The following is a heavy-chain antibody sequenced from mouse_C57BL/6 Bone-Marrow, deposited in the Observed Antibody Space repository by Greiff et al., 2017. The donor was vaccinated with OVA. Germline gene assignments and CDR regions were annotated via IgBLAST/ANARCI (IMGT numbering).Heavy chain of an antibody. CDR1: GFNIKDDY. CDR2: IDPENGDT. D-gene: IGHD1-1*01. CDR3: TTGYYYGSIYWYFDV. Sequence: EVKLVESGAELVRPGASVKLSCTASGFNIKDDYMHWVKQRPEQGLEWIGWIDPENGDTEYASKFQGKDTITADTSSNTAYLQLSSLTSEDTAVYYCTTGYYYGSIYWYFDVWGTGTTVTVSS. J-gene: IGHJ1*03. V-gene: IGHV14-4*01.